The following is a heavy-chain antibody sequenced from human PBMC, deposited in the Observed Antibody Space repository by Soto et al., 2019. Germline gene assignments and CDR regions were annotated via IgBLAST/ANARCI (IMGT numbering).Heavy chain of an antibody. CDR2: IHYRANS. V-gene: IGHV4-39*01. J-gene: IGHJ5*02. CDR1: GDSISSSSYY. D-gene: IGHD3-3*02. Sequence: SETLSLTCAVSGDSISSSSYYWAWIRQPPGKGLEWIGSIHYRANSYYSPSLKSRITISVDTSKNQISLRLSSVTAADTAVYYCARPLQLAVSGFDPLGQRTLLTVSS. CDR3: ARPLQLAVSGFDP.